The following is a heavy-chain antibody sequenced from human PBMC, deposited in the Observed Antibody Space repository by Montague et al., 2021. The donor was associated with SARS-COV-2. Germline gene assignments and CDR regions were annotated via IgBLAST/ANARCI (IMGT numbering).Heavy chain of an antibody. J-gene: IGHJ2*01. CDR2: ISYDGSNK. V-gene: IGHV3-30*04. D-gene: IGHD1-26*01. Sequence: SLRLSCAASGFTFSSYAMHWVRQAQGKGLEWVAVISYDGSNKYYADSVKGRFTISRDNSKNTLYLQMNSLRAEDTAVYYCARDLGGYFDLWGRGTLVTVSS. CDR3: ARDLGGYFDL. CDR1: GFTFSSYA.